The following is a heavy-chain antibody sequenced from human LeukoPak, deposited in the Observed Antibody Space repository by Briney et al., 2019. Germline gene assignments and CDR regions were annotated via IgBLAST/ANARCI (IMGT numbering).Heavy chain of an antibody. CDR2: IYYSGST. V-gene: IGHV4-61*08. D-gene: IGHD3-22*01. CDR3: ARVGGSGYYHYWYFDL. Sequence: SETLSLTCTVSGGSISSAGYYWSWIRQHPGKGLEWIGYIYYSGSTNYNPSLKSRVTISVDTSKNQFSLKLSSVTAADTAVYYCARVGGSGYYHYWYFDLWGRGTLVTVSS. J-gene: IGHJ2*01. CDR1: GGSISSAGYY.